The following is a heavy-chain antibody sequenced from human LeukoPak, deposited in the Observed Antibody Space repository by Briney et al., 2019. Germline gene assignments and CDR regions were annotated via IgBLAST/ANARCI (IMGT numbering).Heavy chain of an antibody. CDR2: INPSGGST. CDR3: ARVGYSGYDPDY. J-gene: IGHJ4*02. D-gene: IGHD5-12*01. CDR1: GYTFTSYF. V-gene: IGHV1-46*01. Sequence: ASVRVSCKASGYTFTSYFMHWVRQAPGQGLEWMGIINPSGGSTNYAQKFQGRVTMTRDTSTSTVYMELGRLRSDDTAVYYCARVGYSGYDPDYWGQGTLVTVSS.